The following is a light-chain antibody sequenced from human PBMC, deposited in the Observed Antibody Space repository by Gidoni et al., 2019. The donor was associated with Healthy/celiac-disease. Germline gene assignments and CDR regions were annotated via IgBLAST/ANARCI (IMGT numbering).Light chain of an antibody. CDR2: SNN. V-gene: IGLV1-44*01. Sequence: QSVLTQPPSASGTPGQRVTISCSGSSSNIGSNTVNLYQQLPGTAPKLLIYSNNQRPSWVPDRFSGSKSGTSASLAISGLQSEDEADYYCAAWDDSLHVVFGGGTKLTVL. J-gene: IGLJ2*01. CDR1: SSNIGSNT. CDR3: AAWDDSLHVV.